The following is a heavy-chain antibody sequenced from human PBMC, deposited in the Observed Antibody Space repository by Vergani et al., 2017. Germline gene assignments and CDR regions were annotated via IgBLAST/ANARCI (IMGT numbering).Heavy chain of an antibody. CDR1: GFTFSSYA. V-gene: IGHV3-23*04. Sequence: EVQLVESGGGLVQPGGSLRLSCAASGFTFSSYAMSWVRQAPGKGLEWVSAISGSGGSTYYADSVKGRFTISRDNSKNTLYLQMNSLRAEDTAVYYCAKGGTEDDFWSGYYIDGMDVWGQGTTVTVSS. D-gene: IGHD3-3*01. CDR2: ISGSGGST. J-gene: IGHJ6*02. CDR3: AKGGTEDDFWSGYYIDGMDV.